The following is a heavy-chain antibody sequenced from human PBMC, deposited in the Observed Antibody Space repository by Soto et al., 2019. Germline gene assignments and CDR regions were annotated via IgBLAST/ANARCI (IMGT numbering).Heavy chain of an antibody. CDR3: VKEIGDSNDYPLDY. V-gene: IGHV3-30*18. J-gene: IGHJ4*02. D-gene: IGHD3-16*01. Sequence: QVQLVESGGGVVQPGRSLRLSCAASGFTFSSLGMHWVRQAPGKGLEWVAIISNDGSSTYYADSVKGRFTISRDNSKNTLDLQLNRLRTEDTAIYYCVKEIGDSNDYPLDYWGQGTLVTVSS. CDR2: ISNDGSST. CDR1: GFTFSSLG.